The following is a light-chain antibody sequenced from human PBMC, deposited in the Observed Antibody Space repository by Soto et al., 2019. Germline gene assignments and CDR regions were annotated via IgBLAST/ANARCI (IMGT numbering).Light chain of an antibody. CDR3: QQYGSSPWT. CDR2: AAS. V-gene: IGKV3-20*01. Sequence: EIVLTQSPGTLSLSPGERATLSCRASQSVSGSSLAWYQHTPGQGPRLLIYAASSRAAGVPDRFSGSGSGIDFTLTISRLEPEDFAVYYCQQYGSSPWTFGQGSKVDIK. J-gene: IGKJ1*01. CDR1: QSVSGSS.